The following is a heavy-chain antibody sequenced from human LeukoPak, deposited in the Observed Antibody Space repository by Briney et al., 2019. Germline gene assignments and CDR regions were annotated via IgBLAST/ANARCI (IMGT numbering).Heavy chain of an antibody. CDR1: GFTFSSYS. Sequence: PGGSLRLSCAASGFTFSSYSMNWVRQAPGKGLELVSSISSSSSYIYYADSVKGRFTISRDNAKNSLYLQMNSLRAEDTAVYYCARSELGYNYHYMDVWGKGTTVTISS. J-gene: IGHJ6*03. D-gene: IGHD3-10*01. CDR3: ARSELGYNYHYMDV. CDR2: ISSSSSYI. V-gene: IGHV3-21*01.